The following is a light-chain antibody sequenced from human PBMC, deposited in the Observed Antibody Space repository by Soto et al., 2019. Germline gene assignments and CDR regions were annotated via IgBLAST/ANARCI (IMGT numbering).Light chain of an antibody. J-gene: IGLJ1*01. Sequence: QSVLTQPRSVSGSPGQSVTISCTGTSSDVGVYNYVSWYQHHPGKAPKLMIYDVSKRPSGVPDRFSGSKSGNTASLTISGLQAEDEADYYCCSFAGSYTFDVFGTGTKVTVL. CDR1: SSDVGVYNY. CDR2: DVS. V-gene: IGLV2-11*01. CDR3: CSFAGSYTFDV.